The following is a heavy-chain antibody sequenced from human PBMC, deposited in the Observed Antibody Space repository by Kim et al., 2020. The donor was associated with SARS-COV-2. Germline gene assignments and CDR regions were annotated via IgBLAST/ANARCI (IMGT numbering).Heavy chain of an antibody. V-gene: IGHV3-33*06. CDR3: AKGRSGYDFSGNDY. Sequence: GGSLRLSCAASGFTFSSYGMHWVRQAPGKGLEWVAVIWYDGSNKYYADSVKGRFTISRDNSKNTLYLQMNSLRAEDTAVYYCAKGRSGYDFSGNDYWGQGTLVTVSS. D-gene: IGHD5-12*01. CDR1: GFTFSSYG. CDR2: IWYDGSNK. J-gene: IGHJ4*02.